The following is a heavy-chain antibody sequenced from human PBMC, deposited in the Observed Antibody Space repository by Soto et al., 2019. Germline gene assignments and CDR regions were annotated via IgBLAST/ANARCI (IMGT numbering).Heavy chain of an antibody. D-gene: IGHD6-13*01. Sequence: GGSLRLSCAASGFTFSSYGMHWVRQSPGKGLEWVAVIWYDGSNKYYADSVKGRFTISRDNSKNTLYLQMNSLRAEDTAVYYCARGAGIQYYYYGMDVWGQGTTVTVSS. CDR1: GFTFSSYG. J-gene: IGHJ6*02. CDR3: ARGAGIQYYYYGMDV. CDR2: IWYDGSNK. V-gene: IGHV3-33*01.